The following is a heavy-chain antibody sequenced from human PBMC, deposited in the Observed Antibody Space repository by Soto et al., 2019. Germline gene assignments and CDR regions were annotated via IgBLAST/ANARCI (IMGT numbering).Heavy chain of an antibody. CDR3: ARDHPRFVDTGLPWGYGMDV. CDR2: IWFDGSKK. V-gene: IGHV3-33*01. CDR1: EFTFSRYG. Sequence: QVQLVESGGGVVQPGKSLRLSCAVSEFTFSRYGLHWVRQAPGKGLEWVAMIWFDGSKKYYADSVKGRFTMSRDNSKNTLDLQMNSLRAEDTAVYYCARDHPRFVDTGLPWGYGMDVWGQGTTVTVSS. J-gene: IGHJ6*02. D-gene: IGHD5-18*01.